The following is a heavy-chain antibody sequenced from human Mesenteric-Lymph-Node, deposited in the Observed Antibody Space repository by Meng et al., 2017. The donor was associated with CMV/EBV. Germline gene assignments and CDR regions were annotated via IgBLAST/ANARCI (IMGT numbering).Heavy chain of an antibody. V-gene: IGHV1-3*01. CDR1: GYNFTSYA. CDR3: AVPGVYGDYVPDY. Sequence: CKASGYNFTSYAMHWVRQAPGQRLEWMGWINAGNGNTKYSQKFQGRVTITRDTSASTAYMELSSLRSEDTAVYYCAVPGVYGDYVPDYWGQGTLVTVSS. J-gene: IGHJ4*02. D-gene: IGHD4-17*01. CDR2: INAGNGNT.